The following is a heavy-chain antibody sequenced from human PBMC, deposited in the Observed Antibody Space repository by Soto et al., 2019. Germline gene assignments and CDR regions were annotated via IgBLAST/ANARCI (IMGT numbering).Heavy chain of an antibody. J-gene: IGHJ4*02. D-gene: IGHD2-2*01. CDR1: GFTVSVNH. V-gene: IGHV3-66*01. CDR2: IYSGGNR. Sequence: GGSLRLSCAASGFTVSVNHMSWVRQATGKGLEWVSLIYSGGNRYYADSVKGRFTIARDNSKNTLYLQMNSLRAEDTAVYYCAGGYQLPIWGQGTLVTVSS. CDR3: AGGYQLPI.